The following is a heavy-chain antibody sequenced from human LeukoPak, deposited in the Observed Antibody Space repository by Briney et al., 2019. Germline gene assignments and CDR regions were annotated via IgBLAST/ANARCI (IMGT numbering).Heavy chain of an antibody. CDR2: ISYSGRT. J-gene: IGHJ6*03. CDR3: ARTYYYDSSGYYSSFYYYYMDV. D-gene: IGHD3-22*01. CDR1: GGSISSSY. V-gene: IGHV4-59*08. Sequence: PSETLSLTRIVSGGSISSSYWSWIRQPPGKGLEWIGYISYSGRTNYNPSLKSRVTISVDTSKNQFSLRLSSVTAADTAVYYCARTYYYDSSGYYSSFYYYYMDVWGKGTTVTVAS.